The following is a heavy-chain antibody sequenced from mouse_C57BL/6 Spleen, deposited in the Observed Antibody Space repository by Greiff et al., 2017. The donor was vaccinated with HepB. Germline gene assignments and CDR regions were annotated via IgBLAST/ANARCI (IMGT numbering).Heavy chain of an antibody. D-gene: IGHD2-2*01. Sequence: QVQLKQPGAELVMPGASVKLSCKASGYTFTSYWMHWVKQRPGQGLEWIGEIDPSDSYTNYNQKFKGKSTLTVDKSSSTAYMQLSSLTSEDSAVYYCARGEGYYGYGGYWGQGTTLTVSS. CDR2: IDPSDSYT. CDR1: GYTFTSYW. CDR3: ARGEGYYGYGGY. V-gene: IGHV1-69*01. J-gene: IGHJ2*01.